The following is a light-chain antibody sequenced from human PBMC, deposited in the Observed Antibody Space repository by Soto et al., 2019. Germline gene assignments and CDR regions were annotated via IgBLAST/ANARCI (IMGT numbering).Light chain of an antibody. CDR1: QSISSY. J-gene: IGKJ4*01. CDR2: GAS. V-gene: IGKV1-39*01. Sequence: DIQMTQSPSSLSASVGDRVTITCRASQSISSYLNWYQQKPGKVPKLLISGASSLQSGVPSRFSGSGSGTDFTLTISSLLPEDFATYYCQQSYSTPLTFGGGTKVEIK. CDR3: QQSYSTPLT.